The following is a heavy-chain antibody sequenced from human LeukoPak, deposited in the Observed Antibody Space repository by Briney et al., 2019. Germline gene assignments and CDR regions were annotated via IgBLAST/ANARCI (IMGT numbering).Heavy chain of an antibody. CDR2: IYPGDSDT. J-gene: IGHJ6*02. CDR1: GYSFTTYW. Sequence: GESLKISCQGSGYSFTTYWIGWVRQMPGKGLEWMGIIYPGDSDTRYSPSFQGQVTISADKSITTAYLQWSSLKASDTAIYYCARPGCSGGDCYRLGKYHYYALDVWGQGTTVTVSS. D-gene: IGHD2-15*01. V-gene: IGHV5-51*01. CDR3: ARPGCSGGDCYRLGKYHYYALDV.